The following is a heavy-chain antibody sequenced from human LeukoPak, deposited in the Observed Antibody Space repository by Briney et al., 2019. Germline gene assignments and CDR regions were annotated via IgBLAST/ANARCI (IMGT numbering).Heavy chain of an antibody. Sequence: PGGSLRLSCVASGFTFSSYGMHWVRQAPGKGLEWVAVIWYDGNNKYYADSVKGRFTISRDNSKNTVYLQMNSLRAEDTAAYYCAKYSSSWSQYNWLDPWGQGTLVTVSS. CDR2: IWYDGNNK. J-gene: IGHJ5*02. CDR3: AKYSSSWSQYNWLDP. CDR1: GFTFSSYG. D-gene: IGHD6-13*01. V-gene: IGHV3-33*06.